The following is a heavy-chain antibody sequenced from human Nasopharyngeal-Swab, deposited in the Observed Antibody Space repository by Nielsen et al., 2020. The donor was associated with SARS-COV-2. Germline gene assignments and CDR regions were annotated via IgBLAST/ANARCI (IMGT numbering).Heavy chain of an antibody. CDR1: GFTFSDYY. D-gene: IGHD2-2*01. Sequence: GSLRLSCAASGFTFSDYYMSWIRQAPGKGLEWIGEINHSGFTNYNPSLKSRVTISLDTSKNQFSLKLSSVTAADTAMFYCARGPMRGWFDPWGQGTLVTVSS. CDR2: INHSGFT. CDR3: ARGPMRGWFDP. V-gene: IGHV4-34*01. J-gene: IGHJ5*02.